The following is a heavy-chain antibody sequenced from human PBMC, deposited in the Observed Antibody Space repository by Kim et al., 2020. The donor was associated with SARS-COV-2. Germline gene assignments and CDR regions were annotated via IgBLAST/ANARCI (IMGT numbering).Heavy chain of an antibody. CDR2: INTNTGNP. J-gene: IGHJ4*02. V-gene: IGHV7-4-1*02. CDR1: GYTFTSYA. CDR3: ARDALSGYDYLPLSY. D-gene: IGHD5-12*01. Sequence: ASVKVSCKASGYTFTSYAMNWVRQAPGQGLEWMGWINTNTGNPTYAQGFTGRFVFSLDTSVSTAYLQISSLKAEDTAVYYCARDALSGYDYLPLSYWGQGTLVTVSS.